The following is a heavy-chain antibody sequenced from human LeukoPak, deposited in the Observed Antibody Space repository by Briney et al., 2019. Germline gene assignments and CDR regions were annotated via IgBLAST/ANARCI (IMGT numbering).Heavy chain of an antibody. CDR3: ARVPGSSPLLNFDY. V-gene: IGHV3-23*01. CDR2: ISGSGGST. D-gene: IGHD6-13*01. J-gene: IGHJ4*02. Sequence: GGSLRLSCAASGFTFSSYAMSWVRQAPGKGLEWVSGISGSGGSTYYADSVKGRFTISRDNSQNTLYLQMNSLRAEDTAVYYCARVPGSSPLLNFDYWGQGTLVTVSS. CDR1: GFTFSSYA.